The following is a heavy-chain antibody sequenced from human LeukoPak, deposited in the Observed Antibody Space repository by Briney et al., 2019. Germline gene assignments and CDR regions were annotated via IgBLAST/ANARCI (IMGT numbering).Heavy chain of an antibody. CDR1: GFTFSDYY. Sequence: SGGSLRLSCAASGFTFSDYYMSWIRQAPGKGLEWVSYISSSGSTIYYADSVKGRFTISRDNSKSTLYLQMNSLRADDTAVYYCARDSGGPSGPFDYWGQGTLLTVSS. CDR2: ISSSGSTI. D-gene: IGHD1-26*01. CDR3: ARDSGGPSGPFDY. V-gene: IGHV3-11*04. J-gene: IGHJ4*02.